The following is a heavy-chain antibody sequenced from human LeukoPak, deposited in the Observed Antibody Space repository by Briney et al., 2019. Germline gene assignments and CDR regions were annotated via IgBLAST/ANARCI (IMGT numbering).Heavy chain of an antibody. V-gene: IGHV3-74*01. CDR1: GFTFSNYW. CDR2: IRSDGSIT. J-gene: IGHJ4*02. D-gene: IGHD6-19*01. CDR3: VREGSSGSFDY. Sequence: AGGSLSLSCAASGFTFSNYWMHWVRQAPGKGPVWVSRIRSDGSITTYADSVKGRFTISRDNAENTLYLQMNSLRAEDTAVYKCVREGSSGSFDYWGQGTPVTVSS.